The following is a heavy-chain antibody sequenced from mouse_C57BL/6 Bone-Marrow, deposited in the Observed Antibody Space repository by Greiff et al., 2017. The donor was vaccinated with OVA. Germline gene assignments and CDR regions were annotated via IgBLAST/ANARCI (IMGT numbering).Heavy chain of an antibody. CDR1: GFTFSSYG. CDR2: ISSGGSYT. D-gene: IGHD3-3*01. V-gene: IGHV5-6*01. CDR3: ARQGGGTGAFAY. Sequence: EVQVVESGGDLVKPGGSLKLSCAASGFTFSSYGMSWVRQTPDKRLEWVATISSGGSYTYYPDSVKGRVTISRDNAKNTLYLQMSSLKSEDTAMYYCARQGGGTGAFAYWGQGTLVTVSA. J-gene: IGHJ3*01.